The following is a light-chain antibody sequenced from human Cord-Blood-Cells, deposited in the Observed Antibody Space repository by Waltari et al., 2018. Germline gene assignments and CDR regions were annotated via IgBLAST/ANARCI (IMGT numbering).Light chain of an antibody. CDR3: QSYDSSLSVV. V-gene: IGLV1-40*01. CDR2: GNS. Sequence: QSLLTQPPSVSGAPGQRVTISCTGSSSNIGAGYAVRWYQQLPGTAPKLLIYGNSNRPSGVPDRFSGSKSGTSASLAITGLQAEDEADYYCQSYDSSLSVVFGGGTKLTVL. J-gene: IGLJ2*01. CDR1: SSNIGAGYA.